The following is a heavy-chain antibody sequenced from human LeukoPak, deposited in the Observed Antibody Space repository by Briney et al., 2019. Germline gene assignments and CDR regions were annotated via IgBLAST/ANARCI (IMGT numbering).Heavy chain of an antibody. Sequence: PSETLSLTCTVSGGSINSYYWSWIRQPPGKGLQWIGCIHYSGSTNYNPSLKSRVTISVDTSKNQFSLKLSSVTAADTAVYYCARDSPDCGSTTCYKDWFDPWGQGTLVTVSS. J-gene: IGHJ5*02. D-gene: IGHD2-2*02. CDR1: GGSINSYY. V-gene: IGHV4-59*01. CDR3: ARDSPDCGSTTCYKDWFDP. CDR2: IHYSGST.